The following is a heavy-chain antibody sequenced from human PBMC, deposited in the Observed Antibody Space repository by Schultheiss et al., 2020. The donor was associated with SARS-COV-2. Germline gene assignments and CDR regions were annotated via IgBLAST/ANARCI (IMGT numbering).Heavy chain of an antibody. V-gene: IGHV4-34*01. D-gene: IGHD4-17*01. CDR1: GGSFSGYY. Sequence: SETLSLTCAVYGGSFSGYYWSWIRQPPGKGLEWIGEINHSGSTNYNPSLKSRVTISVDTSKNQFSLKLSSVTAADTAVYYCAREGRGGDYGGFYYYYYMDVWGKGTTVTVSS. CDR3: AREGRGGDYGGFYYYYYMDV. CDR2: INHSGST. J-gene: IGHJ6*03.